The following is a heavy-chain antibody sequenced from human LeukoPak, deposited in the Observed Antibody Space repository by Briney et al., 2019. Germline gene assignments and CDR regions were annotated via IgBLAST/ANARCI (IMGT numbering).Heavy chain of an antibody. CDR1: GFTFSSYD. Sequence: GGSLRLSCAASGFTFSSYDMHWVRQATGKGPEWVSAIGTAGDTYYPGSVKGRFTISRENAKNSLYLQMNSLRAGDTAVYYCARGSTYYYDSSGYSDFDYWGQGTLVTVSS. CDR3: ARGSTYYYDSSGYSDFDY. CDR2: IGTAGDT. J-gene: IGHJ4*02. D-gene: IGHD3-22*01. V-gene: IGHV3-13*01.